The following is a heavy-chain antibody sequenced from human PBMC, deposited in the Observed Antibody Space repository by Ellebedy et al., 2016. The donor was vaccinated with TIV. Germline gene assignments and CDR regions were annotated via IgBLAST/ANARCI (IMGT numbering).Heavy chain of an antibody. CDR2: IWYDGSNK. CDR3: ARDFHWRIPVLVTESRQNYYYYYALDV. V-gene: IGHV3-33*01. Sequence: PGGSLRLSCAASGFTFSRYGMHWVRQAPGKGLEWVAVIWYDGSNKYYADSVKGRFPVSRDNARNSLSLQLDNLRSEDTAVYYCARDFHWRIPVLVTESRQNYYYYYALDVWGPGTTVTVSS. D-gene: IGHD2-21*02. CDR1: GFTFSRYG. J-gene: IGHJ6*02.